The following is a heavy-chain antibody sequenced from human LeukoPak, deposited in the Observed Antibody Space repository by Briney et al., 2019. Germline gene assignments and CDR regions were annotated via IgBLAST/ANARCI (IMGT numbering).Heavy chain of an antibody. CDR3: AKDRARTMIVVATLSQGYYYYGMDV. CDR1: GFTFSSYS. V-gene: IGHV3-21*01. D-gene: IGHD3-22*01. J-gene: IGHJ6*02. Sequence: PGGSLRLSCSASGFTFSSYSMNWVRQAPGKGLEWVSSISSSSSYIYYADSVKGRFTISRDNAKNSLYLQMNSLRAEDTAVYYCAKDRARTMIVVATLSQGYYYYGMDVWGQGTTVTVSS. CDR2: ISSSSSYI.